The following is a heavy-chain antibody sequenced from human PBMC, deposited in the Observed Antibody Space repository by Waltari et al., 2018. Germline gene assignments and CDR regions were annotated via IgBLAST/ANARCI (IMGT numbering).Heavy chain of an antibody. V-gene: IGHV3-23*01. D-gene: IGHD3-16*02. CDR1: GFSFMGYA. Sequence: EVQLLESAGGLVQPGGALRLSCAASGFSFMGYAMSWVRQAPGEGVGWVASVSGSGATPVYADSVKGRFTIVRDNSRDTVYLQMNSLRVDDSAVYYCAKGSRGYTNYFFDYWGQGALVTVSS. CDR3: AKGSRGYTNYFFDY. J-gene: IGHJ4*02. CDR2: VSGSGATP.